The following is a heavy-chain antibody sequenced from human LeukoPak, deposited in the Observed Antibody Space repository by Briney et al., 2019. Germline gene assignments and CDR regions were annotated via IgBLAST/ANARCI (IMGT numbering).Heavy chain of an antibody. J-gene: IGHJ4*02. D-gene: IGHD5-18*01. CDR3: ARHGPAYSFDY. CDR2: ISASGSTT. CDR1: GFTFSGFE. V-gene: IGHV3-48*03. Sequence: GGSLRLSCAASGFTFSGFEMHWVRQAPGKGLELVSCISASGSTTHYADSVKGRFTISRDNARNSLYLQMNTLRSEDAAVYYCARHGPAYSFDYWGQGTLVTVSS.